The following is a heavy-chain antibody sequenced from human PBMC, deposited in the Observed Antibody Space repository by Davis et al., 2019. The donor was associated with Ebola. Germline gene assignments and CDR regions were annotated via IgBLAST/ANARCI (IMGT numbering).Heavy chain of an antibody. V-gene: IGHV3-21*01. Sequence: GGSLRLSCAASGFTFSGSAMHWVRQAPGKGLEWVSSISSSSSYIYYADSVKGRFTISRDNAKNSLYLQMNSLRAEDTAVYYCARDDVSYYDSSGYFYWGQGTLVTVSS. CDR1: GFTFSGSA. J-gene: IGHJ4*02. CDR3: ARDDVSYYDSSGYFY. CDR2: ISSSSSYI. D-gene: IGHD3-22*01.